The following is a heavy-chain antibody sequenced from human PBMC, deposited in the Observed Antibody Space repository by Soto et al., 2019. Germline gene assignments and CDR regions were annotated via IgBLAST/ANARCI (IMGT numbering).Heavy chain of an antibody. CDR3: ARDRYNWNYNWFDP. CDR1: GGSISSGGYY. D-gene: IGHD1-1*01. CDR2: IYYSGST. V-gene: IGHV4-31*03. Sequence: QVQLQESGPGLVKPSQTLSLTCTVSGGSISSGGYYWSWIRQHPGKGLEWIGYIYYSGSTYYNPSLKSRVTISVDTSKNQFSLKLRSVTAADTAVYYCARDRYNWNYNWFDPWGQGTLVTVSS. J-gene: IGHJ5*02.